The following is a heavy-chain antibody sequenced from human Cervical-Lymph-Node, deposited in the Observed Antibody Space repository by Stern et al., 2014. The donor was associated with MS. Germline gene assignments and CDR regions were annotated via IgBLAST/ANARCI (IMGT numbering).Heavy chain of an antibody. Sequence: QVQLVESGGGVVQPGRSLRLSCAASGFTFSNYGMHWVRQAPGKGLEWVAVIGFDGSNKYYADSVKGRFTISRDNFKNTLYLQMNSLRAEDTAVYYCFGTGLDFWGQGTLVTVSS. CDR3: FGTGLDF. V-gene: IGHV3-30*03. CDR2: IGFDGSNK. D-gene: IGHD3/OR15-3a*01. CDR1: GFTFSNYG. J-gene: IGHJ4*02.